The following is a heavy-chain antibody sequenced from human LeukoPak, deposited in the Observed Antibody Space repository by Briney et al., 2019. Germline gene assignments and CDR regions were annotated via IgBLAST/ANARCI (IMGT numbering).Heavy chain of an antibody. Sequence: GGSLRLSCAASGFTFSSYAMSWVRQAPGKGLEWVSAISGSGGSTYYADSVKGRFTISRDNSKNTLYLQMNSLRAVDTAVYSCAKGYLGSGSLDYWGQGTLVTVSS. CDR2: ISGSGGST. D-gene: IGHD3-10*01. CDR3: AKGYLGSGSLDY. J-gene: IGHJ4*02. V-gene: IGHV3-23*01. CDR1: GFTFSSYA.